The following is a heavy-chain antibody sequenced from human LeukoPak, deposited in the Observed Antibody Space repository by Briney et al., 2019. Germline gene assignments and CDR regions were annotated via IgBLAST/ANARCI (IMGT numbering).Heavy chain of an antibody. D-gene: IGHD3-3*01. CDR1: GFTFSSYS. Sequence: GGSLRLSCAASGFTFSSYSMNWVRQAPGKGLEWVSSISSSSYIYYADSVKGRFTISRDNAKNSLYLQMNSLRAEDTAVYYCARVRWDSFGVVTNFDYWGQGTLVTVSS. J-gene: IGHJ4*02. V-gene: IGHV3-21*01. CDR3: ARVRWDSFGVVTNFDY. CDR2: ISSSSYI.